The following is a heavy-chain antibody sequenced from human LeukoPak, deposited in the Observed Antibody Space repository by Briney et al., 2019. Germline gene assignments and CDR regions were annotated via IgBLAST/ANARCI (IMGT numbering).Heavy chain of an antibody. V-gene: IGHV4-39*01. D-gene: IGHD6-13*01. Sequence: SETLSLTCTVSGRSLSGSSYYWGWIRQPPGKGLEWIGSIYYSGSTYFNPSLKSRVTISVDTSKNQFSLKLSSVTAADTAVYYCARHSNPYSSSPFDYWGQGTLVTVSS. CDR1: GRSLSGSSYY. CDR2: IYYSGST. J-gene: IGHJ4*02. CDR3: ARHSNPYSSSPFDY.